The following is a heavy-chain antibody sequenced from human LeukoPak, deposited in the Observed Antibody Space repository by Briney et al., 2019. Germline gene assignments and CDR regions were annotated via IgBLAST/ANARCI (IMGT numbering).Heavy chain of an antibody. J-gene: IGHJ4*02. CDR3: ARGGYSYLGYFDY. Sequence: PGGSLRLSCAASGFTVSSNYMSWVRQTPGKGLEWVSGINWNGGSTGYADSVKGRFTISRDNAKNSLYLQMNSLRAEDTALYHCARGGYSYLGYFDYWGQGTLVTVSS. V-gene: IGHV3-20*01. CDR2: INWNGGST. CDR1: GFTVSSNY. D-gene: IGHD5-18*01.